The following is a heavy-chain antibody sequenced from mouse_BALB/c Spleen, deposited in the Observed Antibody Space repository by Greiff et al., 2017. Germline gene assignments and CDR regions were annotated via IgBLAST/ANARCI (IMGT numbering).Heavy chain of an antibody. Sequence: EVKLVESGPELVKPGASVKIPCKASGYTFTDYNMDWVKQSHGKSLEWIGDINPNNGGTIYNQKFKGKATLTVDKSSSTAYMELRSLTSEDTAVYYCARLSRSRAMDYWGQGTSVTVSS. J-gene: IGHJ4*01. CDR2: INPNNGGT. CDR3: ARLSRSRAMDY. V-gene: IGHV1-18*01. CDR1: GYTFTDYN. D-gene: IGHD3-3*01.